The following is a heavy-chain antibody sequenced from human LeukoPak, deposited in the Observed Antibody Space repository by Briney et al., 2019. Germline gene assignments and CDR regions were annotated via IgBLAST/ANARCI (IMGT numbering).Heavy chain of an antibody. CDR3: ARDFVSSGWWGFDP. Sequence: AASVKVSCKASGYTFTGYYMHWVRQAPGQGLEWMGWINPNSGGTNYAQKFQGRVTMTRDTSISTAYMELSRLRSDDTAVYYCARDFVSSGWWGFDPWGQGTLVTVSS. CDR1: GYTFTGYY. J-gene: IGHJ5*02. D-gene: IGHD6-13*01. V-gene: IGHV1-2*02. CDR2: INPNSGGT.